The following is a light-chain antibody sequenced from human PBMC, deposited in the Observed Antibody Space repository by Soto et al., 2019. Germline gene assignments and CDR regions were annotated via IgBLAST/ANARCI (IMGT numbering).Light chain of an antibody. V-gene: IGKV3-20*01. J-gene: IGKJ1*01. CDR2: GAS. Sequence: NVLTQSPGTLSLSTGERATLSCRASQSVSSSYLAWYQQKPGQAPRLLIYGASSRATGIPDRFSGSGSGTDFTLTISRLEPEDFAVYYCQQYGSSLRTFGQGTKVDI. CDR1: QSVSSSY. CDR3: QQYGSSLRT.